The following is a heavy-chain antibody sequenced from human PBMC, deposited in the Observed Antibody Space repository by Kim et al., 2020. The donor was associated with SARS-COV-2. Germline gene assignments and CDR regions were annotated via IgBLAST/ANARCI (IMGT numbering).Heavy chain of an antibody. Sequence: GSLKGRFPISRDDSRSTVFLQMNNVRPEDTAVYYCVSGYYYGSGDYPMFDYWGQGTLVTVSS. J-gene: IGHJ4*02. CDR3: VSGYYYGSGDYPMFDY. V-gene: IGHV3-30*01. D-gene: IGHD3-10*01.